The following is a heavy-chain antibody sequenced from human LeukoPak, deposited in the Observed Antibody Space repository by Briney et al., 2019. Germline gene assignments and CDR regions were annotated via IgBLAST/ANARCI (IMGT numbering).Heavy chain of an antibody. CDR3: ARGGSKGYYDSSGYRSAFDL. D-gene: IGHD3-22*01. J-gene: IGHJ2*01. CDR2: IYPGDSDT. Sequence: GESLKISCKSSGYSFTSYWIGWVRQMPGKGLEWMGIIYPGDSDTRYSPSFQGQVTISADKSISTAYLQWSSLKASDTAMYYCARGGSKGYYDSSGYRSAFDLWGRGTLVTVSS. CDR1: GYSFTSYW. V-gene: IGHV5-51*01.